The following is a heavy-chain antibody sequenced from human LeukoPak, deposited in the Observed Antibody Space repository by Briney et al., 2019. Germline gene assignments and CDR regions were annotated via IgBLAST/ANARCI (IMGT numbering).Heavy chain of an antibody. Sequence: GGSLRLSCAASGFTFSSYGMHWVRQAPGKGLEWVAVISYDGSNKYYADSVKGRFTISRDKSKNTLYLQMNSLRAEDTAVYYCARSDIRAASGYYFDYWGQGTLVTVSS. CDR3: ARSDIRAASGYYFDY. D-gene: IGHD3-10*01. J-gene: IGHJ4*02. CDR2: ISYDGSNK. V-gene: IGHV3-30*03. CDR1: GFTFSSYG.